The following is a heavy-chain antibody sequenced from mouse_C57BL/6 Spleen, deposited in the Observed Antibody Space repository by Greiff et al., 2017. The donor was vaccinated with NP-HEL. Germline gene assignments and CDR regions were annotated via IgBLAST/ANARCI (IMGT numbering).Heavy chain of an antibody. J-gene: IGHJ2*01. V-gene: IGHV1-82*01. D-gene: IGHD1-1*01. CDR2: IYPGDGDT. CDR1: GYAFSSSW. CDR3: AREGNYYYGSDFDY. Sequence: VQLQQSGPELVKPGASVKISCKASGYAFSSSWMNWVKQRPGKGLEWIGRIYPGDGDTNYNGKFKGKATLTADKSSSTAYMQLSSLTSEDSAVYFCAREGNYYYGSDFDYWGQGTTLTVSS.